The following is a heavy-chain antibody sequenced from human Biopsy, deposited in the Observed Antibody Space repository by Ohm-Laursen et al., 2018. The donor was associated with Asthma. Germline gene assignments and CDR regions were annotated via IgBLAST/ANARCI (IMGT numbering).Heavy chain of an antibody. V-gene: IGHV1-46*01. D-gene: IGHD2-2*01. CDR3: AREATSGEVPFGYFYALDV. CDR2: INPFGGSS. J-gene: IGHJ6*04. Sequence: SSEKVSCKASGYTFTTYYMHWVRQAPGHGPEWMGIINPFGGSSNFAQKFQGRLTMTRDTSTRTVYMELSSLRSEDTAVYYCAREATSGEVPFGYFYALDVWGEGTTVTVSS. CDR1: GYTFTTYY.